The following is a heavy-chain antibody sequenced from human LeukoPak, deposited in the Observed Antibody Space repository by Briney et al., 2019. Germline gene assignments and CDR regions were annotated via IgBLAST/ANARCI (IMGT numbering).Heavy chain of an antibody. CDR3: ARVGTDLIVVVVAATPSEAFDY. CDR2: INPNSGGT. Sequence: ASVKVSCKASGYTFTGYYMHWVRQAPGQGLEWMGWINPNSGGTNYAQKFQGRVTMTRDTSISTAYMELRSLRSDDTAVYYCARVGTDLIVVVVAATPSEAFDYWGQGTLVTVSS. V-gene: IGHV1-2*02. J-gene: IGHJ4*02. D-gene: IGHD2-15*01. CDR1: GYTFTGYY.